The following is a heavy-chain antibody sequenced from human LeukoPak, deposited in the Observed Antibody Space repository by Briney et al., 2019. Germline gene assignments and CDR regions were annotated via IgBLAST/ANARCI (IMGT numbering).Heavy chain of an antibody. CDR3: ARYRNYDFWSGYDK. CDR1: GFTFSSYA. Sequence: GSLRLSCAASGFTFSSYAMSWIRQPPGKGLEWIGYIYYSGTTNYNPSLKSRVTISVDTSKNQFSLRLNSVTAADTAMYYCARYRNYDFWSGYDKWGQGTLVTVSS. CDR2: IYYSGTT. V-gene: IGHV4-59*08. J-gene: IGHJ4*02. D-gene: IGHD3-3*01.